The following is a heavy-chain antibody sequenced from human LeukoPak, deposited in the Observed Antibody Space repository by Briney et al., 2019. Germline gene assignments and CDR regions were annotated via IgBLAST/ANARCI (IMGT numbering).Heavy chain of an antibody. J-gene: IGHJ6*03. D-gene: IGHD2-21*01. CDR3: ARGGYWGYYYYMDV. Sequence: SETLSLTCTVSGGSISSSSYYWGCIRQPPGRGLEWIGTIYHSGSTYYNPSLKSRVTISVDTSKNQFSLKLSSVTAADTAVYYCARGGYWGYYYYMDVWGKGTTVTVSS. CDR2: IYHSGST. CDR1: GGSISSSSYY. V-gene: IGHV4-39*01.